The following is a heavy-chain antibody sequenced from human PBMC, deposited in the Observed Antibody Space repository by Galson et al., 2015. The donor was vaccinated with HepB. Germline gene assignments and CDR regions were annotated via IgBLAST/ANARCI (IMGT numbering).Heavy chain of an antibody. CDR1: GFTFSNAW. Sequence: SLRLSCAASGFTFSNAWMNWVRQTPGKGLEWVGRIKTKTDGATSDYAAPVKGRFIMSRDDSKQTLYLQMNSLKTEDTAVYYCTTLPQTDDSWKHFDYWGQGTLVTVSS. V-gene: IGHV3-15*07. CDR3: TTLPQTDDSWKHFDY. CDR2: IKTKTDGATS. J-gene: IGHJ4*02. D-gene: IGHD3-3*01.